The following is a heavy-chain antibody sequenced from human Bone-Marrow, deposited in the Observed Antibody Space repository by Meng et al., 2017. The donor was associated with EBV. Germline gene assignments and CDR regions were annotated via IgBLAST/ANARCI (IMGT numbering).Heavy chain of an antibody. CDR3: ARLSGTGWFDP. CDR2: ISSANSYI. J-gene: IGHJ5*02. Sequence: EVQLVEAGGGLVKPGESLRLSCAASGFIFSNYNMNWVRQAPGKGLEWVSSISSANSYIYYADSVKGRFTISRDNANNSLSLQMNSLRAEDTAVYYCARLSGTGWFDPWGQGTLVTV. V-gene: IGHV3-21*02. D-gene: IGHD1-7*01. CDR1: GFIFSNYN.